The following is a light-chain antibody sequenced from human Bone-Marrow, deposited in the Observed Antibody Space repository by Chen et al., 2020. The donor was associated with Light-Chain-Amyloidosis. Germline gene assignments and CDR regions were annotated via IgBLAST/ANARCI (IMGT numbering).Light chain of an antibody. CDR2: STS. Sequence: QTVVTQEPSLTVSTGGTVTLHCASSTGAVTRGYYPNWFQQKPGQAPRALIYSTSNKHPWTPARFSGSLLGGKAALTLSGVQPEDEAEYYCLLYYGGAQVFGGGTKLTVL. J-gene: IGLJ2*01. CDR3: LLYYGGAQV. V-gene: IGLV7-43*01. CDR1: TGAVTRGYY.